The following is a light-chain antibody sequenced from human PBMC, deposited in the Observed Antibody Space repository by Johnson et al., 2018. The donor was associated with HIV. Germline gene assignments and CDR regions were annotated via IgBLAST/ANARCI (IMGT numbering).Light chain of an antibody. J-gene: IGLJ1*01. CDR1: RSSTGRNY. Sequence: QSVLTQPPSVSAAPGQKVTIYCSGSRSSTGRNYASWYQQLPGTAPKLLIYENNKRPSGIPERFSGSKYGTSATLGITGLQTGAEAVYYCGTWDSSLSACVFGTGTKVTVL. CDR2: ENN. V-gene: IGLV1-51*02. CDR3: GTWDSSLSACV.